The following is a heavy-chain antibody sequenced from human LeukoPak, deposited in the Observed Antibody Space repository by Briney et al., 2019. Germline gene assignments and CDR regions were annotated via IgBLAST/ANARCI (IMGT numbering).Heavy chain of an antibody. CDR3: ARARWLRGAFDY. Sequence: SETLSLTCTVSGGSISSYYWSWIRQPPGKGLEWIGYIYYSGSTNYNPSLKSRVTISVDTSKNQFSLKLSSVTAADTAVYYCARARWLRGAFDYWGQGTLVTVSS. CDR2: IYYSGST. J-gene: IGHJ4*02. D-gene: IGHD5-24*01. CDR1: GGSISSYY. V-gene: IGHV4-59*01.